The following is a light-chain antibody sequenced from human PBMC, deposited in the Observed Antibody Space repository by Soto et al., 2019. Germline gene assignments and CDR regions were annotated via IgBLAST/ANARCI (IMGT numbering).Light chain of an antibody. CDR1: QAIRTE. CDR3: LQDYSYPRT. V-gene: IGKV1-6*01. CDR2: GTS. J-gene: IGKJ1*01. Sequence: AIPMTQSPSSLSASVGDRVIITCRASQAIRTELGWYQQRPGKAPKLLIYGTSNLQSGVPSRFSGSGSGTDFTLTINGLQPEDFATYYCLQDYSYPRTFGQGTKVEVK.